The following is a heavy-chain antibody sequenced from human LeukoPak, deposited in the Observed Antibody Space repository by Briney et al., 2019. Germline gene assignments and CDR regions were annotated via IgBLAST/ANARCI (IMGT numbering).Heavy chain of an antibody. CDR2: TNTHGTSA. J-gene: IGHJ6*03. Sequence: GGSLRLSCAASGFSFNNYWMHWVRQAPGKGLVWVARTNTHGTSANYADSVKGRFIISRDNANNTLYLQMNGLRDEDTGVYYALAGYYYYMDVWGKGTTVTVSS. V-gene: IGHV3-74*01. CDR1: GFSFNNYW. CDR3: LAGYYYYMDV. D-gene: IGHD6-13*01.